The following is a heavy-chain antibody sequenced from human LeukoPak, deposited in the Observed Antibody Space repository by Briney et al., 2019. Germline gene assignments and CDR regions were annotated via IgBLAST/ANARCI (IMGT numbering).Heavy chain of an antibody. J-gene: IGHJ4*02. CDR3: ARDYYDSSGYYYVFAY. Sequence: ASVKVSCKASGGTFSSYAISWVRQAPGQGLEWMGWISAYNGNTNQAQKLQGSVTMTTDTSTRTAYMELRSLRSDDTAVYYCARDYYDSSGYYYVFAYWGQGTLVTVSS. V-gene: IGHV1-18*01. D-gene: IGHD3-22*01. CDR1: GGTFSSYA. CDR2: ISAYNGNT.